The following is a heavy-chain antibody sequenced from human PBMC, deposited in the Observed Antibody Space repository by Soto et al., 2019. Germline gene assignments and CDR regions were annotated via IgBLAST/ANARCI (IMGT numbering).Heavy chain of an antibody. CDR3: AKYSASYPLYNSLSL. D-gene: IGHD1-26*01. CDR1: GFPFSTSA. CDR2: ISASSDAA. J-gene: IGHJ6*01. V-gene: IGHV3-23*01. Sequence: EVQLLESGGGLVQPGGSLRLSCAASGFPFSTSAMNWVRQAPGKGLAWVSIISASSDAAYYAESVKGRFPSSRDNSKNTMHPQMTSLTAEDTAVYYCAKYSASYPLYNSLSLWGQEPTVTVSP.